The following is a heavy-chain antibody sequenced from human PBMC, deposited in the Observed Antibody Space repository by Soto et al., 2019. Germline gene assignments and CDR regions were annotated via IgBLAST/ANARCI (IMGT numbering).Heavy chain of an antibody. CDR1: GGSISSYY. D-gene: IGHD1-7*01. Sequence: SETLSLTCTVSGGSISSYYWSWIRQPPGKGLEWIGYIYYSGSTNYNPSLKSRVTISVDTSKNQFSLKLSSVTAADTAVYYCARGRLELRTPYYYMDVWGKGTTVTVSS. CDR2: IYYSGST. CDR3: ARGRLELRTPYYYMDV. J-gene: IGHJ6*03. V-gene: IGHV4-59*08.